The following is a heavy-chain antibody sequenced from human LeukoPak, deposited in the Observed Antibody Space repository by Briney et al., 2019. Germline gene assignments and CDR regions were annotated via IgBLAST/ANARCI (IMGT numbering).Heavy chain of an antibody. CDR1: GFIFSSYW. V-gene: IGHV3-7*05. CDR3: ARGGGLDI. Sequence: GGSLRLSCAASGFIFSSYWMTWVRQAPGKGLEWVANIKQDGSEKYYVDSVRGRFTISRDNAKNSLYLQMNSLRAEDTAVYYCARGGGLDIWGEGTMVTVSS. CDR2: IKQDGSEK. J-gene: IGHJ3*02.